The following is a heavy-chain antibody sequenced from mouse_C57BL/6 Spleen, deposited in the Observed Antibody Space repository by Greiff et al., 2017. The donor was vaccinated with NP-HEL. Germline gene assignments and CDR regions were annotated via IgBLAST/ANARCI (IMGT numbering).Heavy chain of an antibody. V-gene: IGHV5-4*01. J-gene: IGHJ4*01. CDR1: GFTFSSYA. Sequence: EVKLVESGGGLVKPGGSLKLSCAASGFTFSSYAMSWVRQTPEKRLEWVATISDGGSYTYYPDNVKGRFTISRDNAKNNLYLQMSHLKSEDTAMYYCAREIYGYYGGQGTSVTFSS. CDR3: AREIYGYY. CDR2: ISDGGSYT. D-gene: IGHD2-2*01.